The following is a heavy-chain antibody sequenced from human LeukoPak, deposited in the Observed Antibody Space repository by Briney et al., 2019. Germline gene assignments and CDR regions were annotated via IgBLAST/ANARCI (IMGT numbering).Heavy chain of an antibody. CDR3: ARGDSFGVVIMGNDY. J-gene: IGHJ4*02. V-gene: IGHV4-38-2*02. Sequence: SETLSLTCTVSGYSISSGYYWGWIRQPPGKGLEWSGSIYHSGSTYYNPSLKSRVTISVDTSKNQFSLKLSSVTAADTAVYYCARGDSFGVVIMGNDYWGQGTLVTVSS. D-gene: IGHD3-3*01. CDR1: GYSISSGYY. CDR2: IYHSGST.